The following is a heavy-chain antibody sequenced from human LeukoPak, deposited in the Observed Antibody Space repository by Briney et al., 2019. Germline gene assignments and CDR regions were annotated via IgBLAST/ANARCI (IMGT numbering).Heavy chain of an antibody. J-gene: IGHJ4*02. D-gene: IGHD3-3*01. CDR1: GFTFSSYE. CDR3: GRYFCESGSCYYTRLDY. V-gene: IGHV3-48*03. CDR2: ISSSGSTI. Sequence: PGGSLRLSCAASGFTFSSYEMNWVRQAPGKGLEWVSYISSSGSTIYYADSVKGRFTISRDNGKNSLSLQMKSLRAEDTAVYYCGRYFCESGSCYYTRLDYWGQGALVTVSS.